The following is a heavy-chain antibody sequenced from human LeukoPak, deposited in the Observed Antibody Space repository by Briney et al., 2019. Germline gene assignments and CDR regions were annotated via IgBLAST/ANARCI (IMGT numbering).Heavy chain of an antibody. CDR3: ARGQWFRAF. CDR1: GGSFSGYY. V-gene: IGHV4-34*01. J-gene: IGHJ4*02. D-gene: IGHD3-10*01. CDR2: IPYSGSA. Sequence: SGTLSLTCAVYGGSFSGYYWTWIRQPPGKGLEWIGEIPYSGSATYNPSLKSRVTISVDTSKDQFSLKMNSVTAADTAVYYCARGQWFRAFWSRGTPVTVSS.